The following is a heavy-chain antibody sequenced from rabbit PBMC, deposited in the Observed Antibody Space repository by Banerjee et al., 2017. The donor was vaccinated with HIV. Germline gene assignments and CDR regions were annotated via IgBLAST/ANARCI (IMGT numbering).Heavy chain of an antibody. CDR1: GFDFSSGYD. J-gene: IGHJ6*01. Sequence: QQLEESGGGLVKPGASLTLTCKASGFDFSSGYDMCWVRQAPGKGLEWVACIYGGSSGNTYYASWAKGRFTISKTSSTTMTLQMTSLTAADTATYFCARDLYAGYAAYGYARDYGMDLWGPGTLVTVS. CDR2: IYGGSSGNT. D-gene: IGHD6-1*01. CDR3: ARDLYAGYAAYGYARDYGMDL. V-gene: IGHV1S40*01.